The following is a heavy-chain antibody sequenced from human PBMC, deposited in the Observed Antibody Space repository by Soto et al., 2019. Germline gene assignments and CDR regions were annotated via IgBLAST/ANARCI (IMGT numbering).Heavy chain of an antibody. Sequence: TSETLSLTCTVSGGSVSSGSYYWSWIRQPPGKGLEWIGYIYSSGSTSYNPSLKSRVTISGDTSKNQFSLKLSSVTAADTAVYYCARSRGGYFDYWGQGTLVTVSS. V-gene: IGHV4-61*01. CDR1: GGSVSSGSYY. D-gene: IGHD3-22*01. CDR3: ARSRGGYFDY. J-gene: IGHJ4*02. CDR2: IYSSGST.